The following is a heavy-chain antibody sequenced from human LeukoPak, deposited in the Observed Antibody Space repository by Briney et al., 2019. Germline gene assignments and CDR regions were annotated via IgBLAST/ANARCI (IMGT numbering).Heavy chain of an antibody. CDR3: AREKYCTPTDCLHGRFYFDY. CDR1: GFAFNTYS. V-gene: IGHV3-30*04. D-gene: IGHD2-8*01. CDR2: ISSDGSSE. Sequence: PGGSLRLSCAASGFAFNTYSMHWVRQAPGKGLEWVAVISSDGSSEYYTDSVKGRFTISRDYSKNTLYLQMNSLRAEDTAVNYCAREKYCTPTDCLHGRFYFDYWGQGTLVSVSS. J-gene: IGHJ4*02.